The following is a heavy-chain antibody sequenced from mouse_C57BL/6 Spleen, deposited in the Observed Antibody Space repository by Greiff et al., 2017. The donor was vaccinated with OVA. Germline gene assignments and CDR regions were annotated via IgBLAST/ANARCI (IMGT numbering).Heavy chain of an antibody. CDR1: GFTFSSYT. D-gene: IGHD1-1*01. CDR3: ARDYGSSPFDY. CDR2: ISGGGGNI. V-gene: IGHV5-9*01. Sequence: EVQRVESGGGLVKPGGSLKLSCAASGFTFSSYTMSWVRQTPEKRLEWVATISGGGGNIYYPDSVKGRFTISRDNAKNTLYLQMSSLRSEDTALYYCARDYGSSPFDYWGQGTTLTVSS. J-gene: IGHJ2*01.